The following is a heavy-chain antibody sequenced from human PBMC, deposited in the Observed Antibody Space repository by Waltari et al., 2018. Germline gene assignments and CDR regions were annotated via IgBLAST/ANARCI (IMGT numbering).Heavy chain of an antibody. V-gene: IGHV4-39*01. J-gene: IGHJ5*01. CDR1: GGSISGGNQF. Sequence: QLQLQESGPGLMKPSETLSLTCTFSGGSISGGNQFWDWIRQPPGEGLGWIGSISGRGKTNYNPSLRSRVTISVDTSKNQFSLKLSSVTAADTAVYFCARHADRGPAICGFDSWGQGTLVTVSS. CDR2: ISGRGKT. CDR3: ARHADRGPAICGFDS. D-gene: IGHD2-2*01.